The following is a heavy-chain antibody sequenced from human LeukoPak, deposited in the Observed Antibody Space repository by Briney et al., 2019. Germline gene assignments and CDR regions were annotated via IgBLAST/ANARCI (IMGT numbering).Heavy chain of an antibody. V-gene: IGHV3-21*01. CDR2: ISSSSSYI. Sequence: GGSLRLSCAASGFSLSSFTMNWVRQAPGKGLEWVSSISSSSSYIYYADSVKGRFTISRDNAKKSLYLQMNSLRAEDTAVYYCAELGITMIGGVWGKGTTVTISS. D-gene: IGHD3-10*02. CDR1: GFSLSSFT. J-gene: IGHJ6*04. CDR3: AELGITMIGGV.